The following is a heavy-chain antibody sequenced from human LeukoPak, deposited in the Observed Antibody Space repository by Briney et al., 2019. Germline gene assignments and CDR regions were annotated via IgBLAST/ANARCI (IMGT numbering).Heavy chain of an antibody. J-gene: IGHJ4*02. CDR3: AKAVRGVVY. CDR1: GFTVSSSY. CDR2: ISYDGSNK. Sequence: GGSLRLSCAASGFTVSSSYMSWVRQAPGKGLEWVAVISYDGSNKCYADSVKGRFTISRDNSKNTLYLQMNSLRAEDTAVYYCAKAVRGVVYWGQGTLVTVSS. V-gene: IGHV3-30*18. D-gene: IGHD2-21*01.